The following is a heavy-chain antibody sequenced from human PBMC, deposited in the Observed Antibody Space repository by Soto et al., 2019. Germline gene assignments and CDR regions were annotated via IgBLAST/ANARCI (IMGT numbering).Heavy chain of an antibody. Sequence: GGSLRLSCAASGFTFSSYSMSWVRQAPGKGLKWVANIKQDGSEKWYVDSVKGRFPISRNNAKNSFFLQMNSLRAEDTAVYYCARDMNSLPWFDPWAREPWSPSPQ. CDR3: ARDMNSLPWFDP. D-gene: IGHD2-15*01. CDR1: GFTFSSYS. J-gene: IGHJ5*02. CDR2: IKQDGSEK. V-gene: IGHV3-7*03.